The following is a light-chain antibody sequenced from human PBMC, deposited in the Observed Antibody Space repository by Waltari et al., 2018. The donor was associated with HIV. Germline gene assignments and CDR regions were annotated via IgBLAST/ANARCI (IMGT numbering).Light chain of an antibody. Sequence: VLTQSRVTLSLSPGERATLSGRASQNISSYLAWYQHKPGQAPRVLIYAASNRASGIPARFSGSGYGTDFTLTISSLEPEDFAFYYCQQHSNWPLITFGPGTKV. J-gene: IGKJ3*01. CDR2: AAS. CDR3: QQHSNWPLIT. V-gene: IGKV3-11*01. CDR1: QNISSY.